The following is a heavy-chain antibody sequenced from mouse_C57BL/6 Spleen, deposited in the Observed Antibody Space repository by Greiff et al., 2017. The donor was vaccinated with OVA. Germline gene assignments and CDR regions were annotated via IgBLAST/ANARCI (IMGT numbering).Heavy chain of an antibody. Sequence: VKVEESGPGLVQPSQSLSITCTVSGFSLTSYGVHWVRQSPGKGLEWLGVIWRGGSTDYNAAFMSRLSITKDNSKSQVFFKMNSLQADDTAIYYCAKSYYGRERAWFAYWGQGTLVTVSA. V-gene: IGHV2-5*01. J-gene: IGHJ3*01. CDR2: IWRGGST. CDR1: GFSLTSYG. D-gene: IGHD1-1*01. CDR3: AKSYYGRERAWFAY.